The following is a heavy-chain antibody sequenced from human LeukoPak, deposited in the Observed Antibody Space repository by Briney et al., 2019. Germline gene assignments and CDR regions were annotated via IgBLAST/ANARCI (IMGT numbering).Heavy chain of an antibody. CDR1: GYTLTELS. V-gene: IGHV1-24*01. Sequence: EASVKVSCKVSGYTLTELSMHWVRQAPGKGLEWMGGFDPEDDETIYAQKFQGRVTMTEDTSTDTAYMELSSLRSEDTAVYYCATVLGGGYELDYWGQGTLVTVSS. CDR3: ATVLGGGYELDY. CDR2: FDPEDDET. D-gene: IGHD5-12*01. J-gene: IGHJ4*02.